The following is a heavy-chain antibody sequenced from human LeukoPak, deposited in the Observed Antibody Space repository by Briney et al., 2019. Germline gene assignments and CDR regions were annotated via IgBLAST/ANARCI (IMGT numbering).Heavy chain of an antibody. Sequence: GASVKVSCKASGYAFTSYAMHWVRQAPGQRLEWMGWINAGNGNTKYSQKFQGRVTITRDTSASTAYMELSSLRSEDTAVYYCARAIYSYGSDYFDYWGQGTLVTVSS. CDR3: ARAIYSYGSDYFDY. CDR2: INAGNGNT. D-gene: IGHD5-18*01. CDR1: GYAFTSYA. V-gene: IGHV1-3*01. J-gene: IGHJ4*02.